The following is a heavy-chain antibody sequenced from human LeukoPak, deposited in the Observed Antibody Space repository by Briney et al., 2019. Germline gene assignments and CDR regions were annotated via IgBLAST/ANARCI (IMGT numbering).Heavy chain of an antibody. D-gene: IGHD5-12*01. Sequence: GGSLRLSCAASGFPFSSYWMSWVRQAPGKGLEWVANIKQDGSEKYYVDSVKGRFTISRDNAKNSLYLQMNSLRAEDTAVYYCARDQGGYGPFDYWGQGTLVTVSS. V-gene: IGHV3-7*01. CDR3: ARDQGGYGPFDY. J-gene: IGHJ4*02. CDR1: GFPFSSYW. CDR2: IKQDGSEK.